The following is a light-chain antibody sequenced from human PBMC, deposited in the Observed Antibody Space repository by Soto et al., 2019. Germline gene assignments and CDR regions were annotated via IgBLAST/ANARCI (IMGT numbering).Light chain of an antibody. CDR2: GAS. CDR3: QQYGSSTYT. Sequence: EVVLTQSPGSLSLSPRERATLSCRASQSVTSSHLAWYQQKPGQAPRLLIYGASRSATGIPDRFSGSGSGTDFTLTISRLEPEDSAMYYCQQYGSSTYTFGQGTKVEIK. V-gene: IGKV3-20*01. CDR1: QSVTSSH. J-gene: IGKJ2*01.